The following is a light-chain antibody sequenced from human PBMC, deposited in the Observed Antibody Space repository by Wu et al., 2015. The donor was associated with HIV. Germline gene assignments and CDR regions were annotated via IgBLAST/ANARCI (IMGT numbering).Light chain of an antibody. Sequence: DIQMTQSPSTLSASVGDRVTITCRASQSISDWLAWFQQKPGKAPKLLIYKASILENGVPSRFSGSGSGTEFTLTVSSLQPDDFATYYCQQYNSYSWTFGQGPRWKSN. J-gene: IGKJ1*01. CDR1: QSISDW. CDR2: KAS. V-gene: IGKV1-5*03. CDR3: QQYNSYSWT.